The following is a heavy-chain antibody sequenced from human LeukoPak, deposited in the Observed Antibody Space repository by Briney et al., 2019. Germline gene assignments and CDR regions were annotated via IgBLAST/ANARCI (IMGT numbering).Heavy chain of an antibody. CDR1: GGSISSSSYY. V-gene: IGHV4-39*07. CDR2: IYYSGST. Sequence: PSETLSLTCTVSGGSISSSSYYWGWIRQPPGKGLEWIGSIYYSGSTYYNPSLKSRVTISVDTSKNQFSLKLSSVTAADTAVYYCAREPDILTGSALDYWGQGTLVTVSS. J-gene: IGHJ4*02. CDR3: AREPDILTGSALDY. D-gene: IGHD3-9*01.